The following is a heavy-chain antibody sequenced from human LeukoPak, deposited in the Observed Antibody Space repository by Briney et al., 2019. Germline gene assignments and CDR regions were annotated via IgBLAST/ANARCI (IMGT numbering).Heavy chain of an antibody. Sequence: GGSLRLSCAASGFTFSSYEMNWVRQAPGKGPEWVSYVGAIGSSTISYADSVMGRFTISRDNAKNSVFLQMNSLRAEDTAVYYCARDLHYAFDIWGQGTMVTVSS. V-gene: IGHV3-48*01. J-gene: IGHJ3*02. CDR1: GFTFSSYE. CDR3: ARDLHYAFDI. CDR2: VGAIGSSTI.